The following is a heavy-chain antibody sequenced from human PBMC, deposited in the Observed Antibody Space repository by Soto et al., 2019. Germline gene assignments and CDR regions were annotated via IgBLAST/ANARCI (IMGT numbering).Heavy chain of an antibody. J-gene: IGHJ5*02. Sequence: ASVKVSCKASGGTFSSYAISWVRQAPGQGLEWMGGIIPIFGTANYAQKFQGRVTITADKSTSTAYMELSSLRSEDTAVYYCARDPDYGGNHNWFDPWGQGTLVTVSS. D-gene: IGHD4-17*01. V-gene: IGHV1-69*06. CDR1: GGTFSSYA. CDR2: IIPIFGTA. CDR3: ARDPDYGGNHNWFDP.